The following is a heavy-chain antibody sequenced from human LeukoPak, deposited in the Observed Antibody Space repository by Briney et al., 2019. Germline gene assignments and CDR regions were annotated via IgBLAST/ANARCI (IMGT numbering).Heavy chain of an antibody. CDR1: GGTFSSYA. J-gene: IGHJ3*02. D-gene: IGHD3-22*01. CDR2: IIPIFGTA. CDR3: ASAITMIVVVTQTPTIDAFDI. V-gene: IGHV1-69*13. Sequence: GASVKVSCKASGGTFSSYAISWVRQAPGQGLEWMGGIIPIFGTANYAQKFQGRVTITADESTSTAYMELSSLRSEDTAVYYCASAITMIVVVTQTPTIDAFDIWGQGTMVTVSS.